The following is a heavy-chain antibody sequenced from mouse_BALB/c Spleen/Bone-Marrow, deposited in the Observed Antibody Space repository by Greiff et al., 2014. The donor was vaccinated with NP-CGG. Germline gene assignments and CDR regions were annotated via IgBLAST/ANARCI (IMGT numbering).Heavy chain of an antibody. V-gene: IGHV7-3*02. CDR3: ARDKGRVFFDY. CDR1: GFTFTDYY. J-gene: IGHJ2*01. CDR2: IRNKANGYTT. Sequence: EVKLMESGGGLVQPGGSLRLSCATSGFTFTDYYMNWVCQPPGKALEWLGFIRNKANGYTTEYSASVKSRFTISRDNSQNILYLQMNTLRVDDSATYYCARDKGRVFFDYWGQGTTLTVSS.